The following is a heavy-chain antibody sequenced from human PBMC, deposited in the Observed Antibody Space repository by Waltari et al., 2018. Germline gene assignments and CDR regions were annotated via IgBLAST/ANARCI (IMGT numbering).Heavy chain of an antibody. J-gene: IGHJ6*02. CDR2: IYHSGST. D-gene: IGHD2-21*02. CDR1: GYSISSGYY. V-gene: IGHV4-38-2*01. Sequence: QVQLQESGPGLVKPSETLSLTCAVSGYSISSGYYWGWIRRPPGKGLEWIGSIYHSGSTYNIPCINSRVAISSDTPKYLFFLKLSSVAAADTAVYYCEVTTIGYCCGMDVWGQGTTVTVSS. CDR3: EVTTIGYCCGMDV.